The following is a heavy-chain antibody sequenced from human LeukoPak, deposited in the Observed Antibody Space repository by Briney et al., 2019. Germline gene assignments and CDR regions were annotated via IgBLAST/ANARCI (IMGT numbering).Heavy chain of an antibody. V-gene: IGHV3-73*01. Sequence: GGSLKLSCGASGYTYSGPAMHWVRQASGKGLEWVGRIRSKANSYATAYAASVNGRFTIPRDDSKNTAYLQMNSLKTEDTAVYYCAKDENLERYFDWLFGYWGQGTLVTVSS. D-gene: IGHD3-9*01. CDR2: IRSKANSYAT. CDR3: AKDENLERYFDWLFGY. J-gene: IGHJ4*02. CDR1: GYTYSGPA.